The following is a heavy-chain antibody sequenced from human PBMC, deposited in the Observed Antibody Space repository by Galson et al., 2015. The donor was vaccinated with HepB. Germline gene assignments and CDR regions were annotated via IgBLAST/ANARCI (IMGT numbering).Heavy chain of an antibody. CDR2: INAGNGNT. CDR3: ARDTSYYDFWTF. V-gene: IGHV1-3*01. D-gene: IGHD3-3*01. Sequence: SVKVSCKASGYTFTNYAMHWVRQAPGQRLEWMGWINAGNGNTKYSQKFQDRVTITRDTSASTAYMELSSLRSEDTAVYYCARDTSYYDFWTFWGQGTMVTVSS. CDR1: GYTFTNYA. J-gene: IGHJ3*01.